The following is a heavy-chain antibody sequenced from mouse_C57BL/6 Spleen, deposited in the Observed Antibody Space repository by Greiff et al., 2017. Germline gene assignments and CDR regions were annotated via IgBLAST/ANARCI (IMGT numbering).Heavy chain of an antibody. CDR1: GFTFSSYG. J-gene: IGHJ2*01. V-gene: IGHV5-6*02. D-gene: IGHD1-1*01. CDR2: ISSGGSYT. Sequence: EVQGVESGGDLVKPGGSLKLSCAASGFTFSSYGMSWVRQTPDKRLEWVATISSGGSYTFYPDSVKGRFTISRDNAKNTLYLQMSSLKSEDTAMYYCARRDYGISYDYWGQGTTLTVSS. CDR3: ARRDYGISYDY.